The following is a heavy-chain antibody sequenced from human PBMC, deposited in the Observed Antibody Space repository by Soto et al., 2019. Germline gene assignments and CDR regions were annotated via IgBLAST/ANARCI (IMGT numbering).Heavy chain of an antibody. CDR2: INPSGRST. CDR3: ALNERWYDAFDI. CDR1: GYTFTSYY. Sequence: QVQLVQSGAEVKKPGASVKVSCKASGYTFTSYYMHWVRQAPGQGLEWMEMINPSGRSTNYAQKFQGRVTMTGDTSTSTVYMELSSLRSEDTAVYYCALNERWYDAFDIWGQGTMVTVSS. V-gene: IGHV1-46*01. J-gene: IGHJ3*02. D-gene: IGHD2-15*01.